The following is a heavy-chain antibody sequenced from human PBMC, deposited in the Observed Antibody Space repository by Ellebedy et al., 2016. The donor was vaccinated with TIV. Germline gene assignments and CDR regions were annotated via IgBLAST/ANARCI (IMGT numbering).Heavy chain of an antibody. CDR2: IKYDGSEK. Sequence: GESLKISCAASGFTFSDYWMSWVRQAPGKGLEWVANIKYDGSEKYYVDSVKGRFTISRDNAKKSLYLQMDSLRAEDTAVYYCARWYDDSWTGYYTWGQGTLVTVSS. J-gene: IGHJ5*02. CDR1: GFTFSDYW. D-gene: IGHD3-3*01. V-gene: IGHV3-7*02. CDR3: ARWYDDSWTGYYT.